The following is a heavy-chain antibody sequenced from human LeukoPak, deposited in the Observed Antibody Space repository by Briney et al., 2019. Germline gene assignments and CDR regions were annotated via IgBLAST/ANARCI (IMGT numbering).Heavy chain of an antibody. J-gene: IGHJ6*02. V-gene: IGHV3-9*01. Sequence: PGGSLRLSCAASGFTFDDYAMFWVRQAPGKGLEWVSGISWDSLNIGYAASVKGRFTISRDNAKDSVYLQMNSLRADDTALYYCARGNRDSSGFYFYYGMDVWGQGTTDTVSS. CDR1: GFTFDDYA. CDR3: ARGNRDSSGFYFYYGMDV. CDR2: ISWDSLNI. D-gene: IGHD6-19*01.